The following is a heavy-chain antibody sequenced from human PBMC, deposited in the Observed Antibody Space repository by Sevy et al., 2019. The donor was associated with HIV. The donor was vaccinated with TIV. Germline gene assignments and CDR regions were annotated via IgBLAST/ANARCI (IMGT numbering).Heavy chain of an antibody. CDR2: IFWDDEK. V-gene: IGHV2-5*02. CDR1: GFSLNTSGVG. Sequence: SGPTLVKPAQTLTLTCSFSGFSLNTSGVGVGWIRLPPGKALEWLALIFWDDEKRYSPPLKNRLTITNDTSKNQVVLTMTNMDPVDTATYYCARFLKGDYTNYFDSWDQGSLVTVSS. D-gene: IGHD4-4*01. J-gene: IGHJ4*02. CDR3: ARFLKGDYTNYFDS.